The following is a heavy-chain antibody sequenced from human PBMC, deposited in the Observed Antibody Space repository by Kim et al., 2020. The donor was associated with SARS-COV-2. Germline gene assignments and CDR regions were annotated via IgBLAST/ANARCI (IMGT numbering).Heavy chain of an antibody. CDR3: ARPGRGPQTRNDYGSGSWFDP. D-gene: IGHD4-17*01. CDR1: GYSFTSYW. J-gene: IGHJ5*02. V-gene: IGHV5-51*01. CDR2: IYPGDSDT. Sequence: GESLKISCKGSGYSFTSYWIGWVRQMPGKGLEWMGIIYPGDSDTRYSPSFQGQVTISADKSISTAYLQWSSLKASDTAMYYCARPGRGPQTRNDYGSGSWFDPWGQGTLVTVSS.